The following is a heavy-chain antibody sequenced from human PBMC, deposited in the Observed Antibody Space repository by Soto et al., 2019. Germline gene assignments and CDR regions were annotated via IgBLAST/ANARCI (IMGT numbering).Heavy chain of an antibody. CDR1: GFTFRNNV. CDR2: ITGSGRDT. D-gene: IGHD5-12*01. CDR3: ARDRVPARPSSGYDLGDY. V-gene: IGHV3-23*01. J-gene: IGHJ4*02. Sequence: GGSLRLSCAASGFTFRNNVLSWVRQAPGKGLDWVSGITGSGRDTYYADSVKGRFTISRDNSKNMVFLQMNSLRADDTAVYSCARDRVPARPSSGYDLGDYWGQGTLVTVSS.